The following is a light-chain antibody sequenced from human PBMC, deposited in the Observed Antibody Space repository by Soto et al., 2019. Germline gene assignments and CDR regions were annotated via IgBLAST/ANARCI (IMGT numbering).Light chain of an antibody. V-gene: IGKV3-11*01. CDR2: DTF. CDR3: QHRSNWPLT. J-gene: IGKJ4*01. Sequence: EIVLTQSPATLSLSPGERATLSCRASQSVSTYLVWYQQKPGQAPRLLIYDTFNRATGIPARFSGSGSGTDFTLTISSLEPEDFAVYYCQHRSNWPLTFGGGTKGDQT. CDR1: QSVSTY.